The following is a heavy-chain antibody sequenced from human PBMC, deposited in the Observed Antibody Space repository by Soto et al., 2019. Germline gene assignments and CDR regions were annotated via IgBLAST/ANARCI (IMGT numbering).Heavy chain of an antibody. CDR2: IYHSGST. CDR3: ARLPMVRGSTRNYSYYTDV. CDR1: GGSMSSGGYF. D-gene: IGHD2-8*01. V-gene: IGHV4-31*03. J-gene: IGHJ6*03. Sequence: PSETLSLTCTVSGGSMSSGGYFWSWIRQLPGKGLEWIGYIYHSGSTYYNPSLKSRATISVDTSANQFSLKLNSVTAADTAVYYCARLPMVRGSTRNYSYYTDVWGKGTTVTLSS.